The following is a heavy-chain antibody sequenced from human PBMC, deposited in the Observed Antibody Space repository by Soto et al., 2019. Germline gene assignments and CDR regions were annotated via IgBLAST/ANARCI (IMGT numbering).Heavy chain of an antibody. J-gene: IGHJ4*02. CDR3: TTGSVEGY. CDR1: GFAISSAW. V-gene: IGHV3-15*07. CDR2: IKTKTQGETT. Sequence: EVQLVESGGGLVEPGGSLRLSCAASGFAISSAWMNWVRQAPGKGLEWVGRIKTKTQGETTYYAAPVKGRFTISRDDSENTLCLQMNSLRIEDTAVYYCTTGSVEGYWGQGTLVTVSS. D-gene: IGHD1-26*01.